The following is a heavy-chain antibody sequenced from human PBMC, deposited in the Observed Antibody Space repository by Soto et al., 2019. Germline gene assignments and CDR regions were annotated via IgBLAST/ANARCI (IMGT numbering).Heavy chain of an antibody. J-gene: IGHJ6*02. D-gene: IGHD6-13*01. Sequence: PGGSLRLSCAASGFTFSNYWMNWVRQAPGKGLEWVANIKQDGSDTYYVDSVKGRFTISRDNAKNSLYLQMSSLRAEDTAVYYCTRDTRAAGQQYYYYGMDVWGQGTTVTVSS. CDR2: IKQDGSDT. CDR3: TRDTRAAGQQYYYYGMDV. V-gene: IGHV3-7*01. CDR1: GFTFSNYW.